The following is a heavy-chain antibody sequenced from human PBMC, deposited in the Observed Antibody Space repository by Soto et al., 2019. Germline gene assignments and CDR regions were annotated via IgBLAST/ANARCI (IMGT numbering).Heavy chain of an antibody. D-gene: IGHD2-15*01. CDR1: GFSLSDYY. V-gene: IGHV3-11*01. J-gene: IGHJ4*02. Sequence: GAQSVVSAASGFSLSDYYMSWIRQAPGKGLEWVSYISSSGSTIYYADSVKGRFTISRDNAKNSLYLQMNSLRAEDTAVYYCERDLYRGSYPYYFDYWGQGTLVTVSS. CDR2: ISSSGSTI. CDR3: ERDLYRGSYPYYFDY.